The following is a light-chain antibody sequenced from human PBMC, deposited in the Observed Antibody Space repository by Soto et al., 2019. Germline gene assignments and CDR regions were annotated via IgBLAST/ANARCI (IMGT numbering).Light chain of an antibody. V-gene: IGLV3-21*02. J-gene: IGLJ3*02. CDR1: NIGSKS. CDR2: DDS. Sequence: SYELTQPPSVSVAPGETARITCGGNNIGSKSVQGYQQKPGQAPVLVVYDDSDRPAGIPERFSGSNSGNTATLTISRVEAGDEADYYCQVWDSSSDHWVFGGGTKVTVL. CDR3: QVWDSSSDHWV.